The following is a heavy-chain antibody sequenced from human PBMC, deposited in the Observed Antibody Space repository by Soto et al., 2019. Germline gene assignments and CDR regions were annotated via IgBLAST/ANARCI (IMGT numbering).Heavy chain of an antibody. D-gene: IGHD2-15*01. CDR2: ISAYNGNT. J-gene: IGHJ4*02. Sequence: GASVKVSCKASGYTFTSYGISWARQAPGQGLEWMGWISAYNGNTNYAQKLQGRVTMTTDTSTSTAYMELRSLRSDDTAVYYCARDPMVVAATDDPSYFDYWGQGTLVTVSS. CDR1: GYTFTSYG. CDR3: ARDPMVVAATDDPSYFDY. V-gene: IGHV1-18*01.